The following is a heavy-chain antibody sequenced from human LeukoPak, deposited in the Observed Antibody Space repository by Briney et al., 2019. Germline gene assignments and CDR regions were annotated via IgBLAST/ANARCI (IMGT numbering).Heavy chain of an antibody. CDR1: GGTFSSYP. J-gene: IGHJ4*02. Sequence: SVKVSCKVSGGTFSSYPFTWVRQAPGQGLEWMGEITPIFGAANYAQTFQGRVTITADESTSTVFMELSSLRSDDTAFYYCARNSRVASTSGLNYWGQGTLVTVSS. V-gene: IGHV1-69*13. CDR3: ARNSRVASTSGLNY. D-gene: IGHD4-23*01. CDR2: ITPIFGAA.